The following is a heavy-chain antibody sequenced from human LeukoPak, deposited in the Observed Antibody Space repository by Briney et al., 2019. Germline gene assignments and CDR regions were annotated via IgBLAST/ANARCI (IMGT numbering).Heavy chain of an antibody. V-gene: IGHV1-2*02. J-gene: IGHJ5*02. D-gene: IGHD4-17*01. CDR3: ARAATVTIRDWFDP. Sequence: ASVKVSCKTSGYTFTSYGISWVRQAPGQGLEWMGWINPNSGGTNYAQKFQGRVTMTRDTSISTAYMELSRLTSDDTAVYYCARAATVTIRDWFDPWGQGTLVTVSS. CDR1: GYTFTSYG. CDR2: INPNSGGT.